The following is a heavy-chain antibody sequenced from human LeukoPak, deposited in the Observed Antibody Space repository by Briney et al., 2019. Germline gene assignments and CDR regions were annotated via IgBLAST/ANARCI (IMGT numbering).Heavy chain of an antibody. CDR2: ISAYNGNT. CDR1: GYTFTSYG. V-gene: IGHV1-18*01. CDR3: ATPGDYYDSSGYYYFQH. J-gene: IGHJ1*01. Sequence: ASVKVSCKASGYTFTSYGISWVRQAPGQGLEWMGWISAYNGNTNYAQKLQGRVTMNTDTSTSTAYMELRSLRSDDTAVYYCATPGDYYDSSGYYYFQHWGQGTLVTVSS. D-gene: IGHD3-22*01.